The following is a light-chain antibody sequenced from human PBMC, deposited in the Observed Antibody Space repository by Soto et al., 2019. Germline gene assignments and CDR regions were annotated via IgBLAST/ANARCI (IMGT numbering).Light chain of an antibody. CDR3: AAWDDSLNAYV. Sequence: QSVLTEPASVSGTPGQRVTISCSGSSSNIGSNTVNWYQQLPGTAPKLLIYSNNERPSGVPDRFSGSKSGTSASLAISGLQSEDEADFYCAAWDDSLNAYVIGTGTKVTVL. V-gene: IGLV1-44*01. CDR1: SSNIGSNT. J-gene: IGLJ1*01. CDR2: SNN.